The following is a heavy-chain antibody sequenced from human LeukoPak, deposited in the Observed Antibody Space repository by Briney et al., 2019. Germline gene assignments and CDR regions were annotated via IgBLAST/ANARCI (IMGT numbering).Heavy chain of an antibody. D-gene: IGHD2-15*01. CDR3: ARPFVVVVVHDAFDI. CDR1: GFTFSSYA. Sequence: GGSLRPSCAASGFTFSSYAMSWVRQAPGKGLEWVSAISGSGGSTYYADSVKGRFTISRDNSKNTLYLQMNSLRAEDTAVYYCARPFVVVVVHDAFDIWGQGTMVTVST. J-gene: IGHJ3*02. CDR2: ISGSGGST. V-gene: IGHV3-23*01.